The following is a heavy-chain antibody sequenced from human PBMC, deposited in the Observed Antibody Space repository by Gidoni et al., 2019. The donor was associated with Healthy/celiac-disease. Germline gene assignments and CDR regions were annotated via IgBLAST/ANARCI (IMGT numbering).Heavy chain of an antibody. J-gene: IGHJ6*03. V-gene: IGHV4-30-2*01. Sequence: QLQLQESGSGLVKPSQTLSLTCAVSGGSISSGGYSWSWIRQPPGQGLEWIVYIYHSGSTYYNPSLKSRVTISVDRSKNQFSLKLSSVTAADTAVYYCARDSEISEEGDYYYMDVWGKGTTVTVSS. CDR2: IYHSGST. D-gene: IGHD3-16*02. CDR1: GGSISSGGYS. CDR3: ARDSEISEEGDYYYMDV.